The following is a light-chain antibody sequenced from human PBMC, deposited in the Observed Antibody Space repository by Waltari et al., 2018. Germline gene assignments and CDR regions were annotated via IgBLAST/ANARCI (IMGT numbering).Light chain of an antibody. Sequence: DVVMTQSPLSLPVTLGQPASISCRSSQSLVSSDGNTYLNWFQQRPGQSPRRLIYEVSNRDSGVPDRFSGSGSGTDFTLKISRVEAEDVGVYYCMQGTHWPPITFGQGTRLEIK. CDR2: EVS. J-gene: IGKJ5*01. V-gene: IGKV2-30*01. CDR1: QSLVSSDGNTY. CDR3: MQGTHWPPIT.